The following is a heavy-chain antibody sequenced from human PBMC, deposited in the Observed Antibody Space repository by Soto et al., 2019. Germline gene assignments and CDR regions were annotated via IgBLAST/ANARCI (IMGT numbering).Heavy chain of an antibody. Sequence: ASVKVSCKASGYTFTSYGISWVRQAPGQGLEWMGWISAYNGNTNYAQKLQGRVTMTTDTSTSTAYMELRSLRSDDTAVYYCARDPLIGTDSRGYKGPTDAFDIWGEGRIVTVSS. CDR2: ISAYNGNT. CDR1: GYTFTSYG. J-gene: IGHJ3*02. V-gene: IGHV1-18*01. CDR3: ARDPLIGTDSRGYKGPTDAFDI. D-gene: IGHD3-22*01.